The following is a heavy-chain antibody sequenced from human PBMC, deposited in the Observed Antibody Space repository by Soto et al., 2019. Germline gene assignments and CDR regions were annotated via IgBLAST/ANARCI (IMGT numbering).Heavy chain of an antibody. Sequence: EVQLVESGGGLVQPGGSLRLSCAASGFTFSSYSMNWVRQAPGKGLEWVSYISSSSATIYYADAVKGRFTISRDNAKSSLYLQRNSLRAEDTAVYYCARGTARAQGLHNFDYWGQGTLVTVSS. J-gene: IGHJ4*02. CDR1: GFTFSSYS. D-gene: IGHD5-18*01. V-gene: IGHV3-48*01. CDR3: ARGTARAQGLHNFDY. CDR2: ISSSSATI.